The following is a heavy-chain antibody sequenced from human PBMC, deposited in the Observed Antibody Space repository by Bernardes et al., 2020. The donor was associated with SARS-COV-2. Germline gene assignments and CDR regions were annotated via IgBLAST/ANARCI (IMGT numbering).Heavy chain of an antibody. V-gene: IGHV4-34*01. D-gene: IGHD3-22*01. J-gene: IGHJ4*02. CDR1: GGSFRGYY. Sequence: SNTLQVTCAFYGGSFRGYYWSWIHQRPGKGLEWIEEINHSGSTNYNPSLKSRVTISVDTSKNQFSLKLSSVTAADTAVYYCARGRRRVAATLYYYDSSGYSDYWGQGTLVTVSS. CDR3: ARGRRRVAATLYYYDSSGYSDY. CDR2: INHSGST.